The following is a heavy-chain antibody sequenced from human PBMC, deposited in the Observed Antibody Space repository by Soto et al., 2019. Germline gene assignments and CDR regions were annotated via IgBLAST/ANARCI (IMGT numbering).Heavy chain of an antibody. CDR1: GYTFINYG. V-gene: IGHV1-18*01. J-gene: IGHJ4*02. Sequence: QVQLVQSGAEVKKPGASEPVSCKASGYTFINYGVSLVRQAPGQGLDWLGWISTYNGNTRNAERLQGRVTMTTDTTTNTAYMELRNLRADDTAVYYCARGTTDYYDNCASYFLDYWGQGTLVTVAS. CDR2: ISTYNGNT. D-gene: IGHD3-22*01. CDR3: ARGTTDYYDNCASYFLDY.